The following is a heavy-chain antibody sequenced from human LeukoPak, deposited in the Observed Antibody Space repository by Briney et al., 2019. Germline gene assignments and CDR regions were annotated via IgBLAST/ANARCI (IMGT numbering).Heavy chain of an antibody. CDR1: GFTFSGYA. Sequence: GGSLRLSCAASGFTFSGYAMTWVCQAPGKGLEWVSSITGSGDTAYYADSVKGRFTISRDNSKNTLYLQMNSLRAEDTAVYYCAKPAVAVAANYFDYWGQGTLVSVSS. D-gene: IGHD6-19*01. CDR3: AKPAVAVAANYFDY. J-gene: IGHJ4*02. V-gene: IGHV3-23*01. CDR2: ITGSGDTA.